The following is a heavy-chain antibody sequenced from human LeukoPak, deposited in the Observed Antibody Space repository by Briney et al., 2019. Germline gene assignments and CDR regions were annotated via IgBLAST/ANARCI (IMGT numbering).Heavy chain of an antibody. CDR2: IIPIFGTA. V-gene: IGHV1-69*05. Sequence: GASVKVSCKACGGTFSSYAISWVRQAPGQGLEWMGGIIPIFGTANYAQKFQGRVTITTDESTSTAYMELSSLRSEDTAVYYCARGGAAAGYDAFDIWGQGTIVTVSS. CDR3: ARGGAAAGYDAFDI. CDR1: GGTFSSYA. D-gene: IGHD6-13*01. J-gene: IGHJ3*02.